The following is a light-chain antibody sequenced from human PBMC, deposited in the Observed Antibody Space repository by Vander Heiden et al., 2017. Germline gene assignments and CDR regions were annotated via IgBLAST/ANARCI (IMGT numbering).Light chain of an antibody. CDR3: QQSYSTPWT. J-gene: IGKJ1*01. CDR1: QSISYY. CDR2: AAS. Sequence: DIQMTQSPSSLSASVGDRVTITCRASQSISYYLNWYQQKPGKAPKLLIYAASSLQSGVTSRFSGSGSGTDFTLTISSLQPGDFATYHCQQSYSTPWTFGQGTKVEIK. V-gene: IGKV1-39*01.